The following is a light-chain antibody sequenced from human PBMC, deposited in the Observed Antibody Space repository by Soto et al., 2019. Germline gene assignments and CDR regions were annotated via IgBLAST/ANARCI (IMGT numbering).Light chain of an antibody. V-gene: IGLV1-44*01. J-gene: IGLJ3*02. Sequence: QSVLTQPPSASGTPGQGVTISCSGSSSNIGRNTVNWYQQLPGTAPKLLIYGNSNRPSGVPDRFSGSKSGTSASLAINGLQAEDEAHYYCQSYDNSLSGSWVFGGGTKVTVL. CDR3: QSYDNSLSGSWV. CDR2: GNS. CDR1: SSNIGRNT.